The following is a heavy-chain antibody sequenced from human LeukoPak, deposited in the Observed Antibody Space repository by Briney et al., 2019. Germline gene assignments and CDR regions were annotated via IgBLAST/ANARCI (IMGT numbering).Heavy chain of an antibody. CDR2: ISSSSSYI. V-gene: IGHV3-21*01. D-gene: IGHD2-2*01. CDR3: ARASSLDY. J-gene: IGHJ4*02. Sequence: GGSPRLSRAASGFTFSSYSMNWVRQAPGQGLEWVSSISSSSSYIYHADSVNGRFTISRDNAKNSLYLQMNSLRAEDTAVYYCARASSLDYWGQGTLVTVSS. CDR1: GFTFSSYS.